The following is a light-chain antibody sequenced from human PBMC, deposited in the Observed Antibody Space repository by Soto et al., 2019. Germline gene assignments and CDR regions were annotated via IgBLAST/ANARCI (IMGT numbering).Light chain of an antibody. CDR3: QQYNSYSYT. J-gene: IGKJ2*01. V-gene: IGKV1-5*03. CDR2: KAS. CDR1: QSIRSW. Sequence: DIQMTQSPSTLSASVGDRVTITCRASQSIRSWLAWYQQKPGKAPKLLIYKASSLQSGVPSRFSGSGSGTAFTLTISSLQPDDFATYYCQQYNSYSYTFGQGTKLEIK.